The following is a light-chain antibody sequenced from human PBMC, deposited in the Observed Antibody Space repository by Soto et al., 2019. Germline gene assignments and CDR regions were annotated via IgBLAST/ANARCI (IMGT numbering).Light chain of an antibody. V-gene: IGLV2-14*01. CDR3: CSYTSSTTYV. CDR1: SSDVGGYNF. CDR2: EVS. Sequence: QSALAQHASVSGSPGQSITISCTGTSSDVGGYNFVSWYQQRPGKAPKFMIYEVSNRPSGISDRFSGSKSGNTASLTISGLQAEDEADYYCCSYTSSTTYVCGTGTKVTVL. J-gene: IGLJ1*01.